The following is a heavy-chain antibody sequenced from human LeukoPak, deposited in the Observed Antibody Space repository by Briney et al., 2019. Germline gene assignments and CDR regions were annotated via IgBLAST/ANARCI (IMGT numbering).Heavy chain of an antibody. CDR2: IKKDGSEK. J-gene: IGHJ4*02. V-gene: IGHV3-7*01. Sequence: PGGSLRLACAASGFTFRSYWMRWARQAPGKGLEWVANIKKDGSEKYYADSVKGRFTISKDNAKNSLYLQMNSLRAEDTAVYYCARDHIAVAGPNDYWGQGTLVTVSS. CDR1: GFTFRSYW. D-gene: IGHD6-19*01. CDR3: ARDHIAVAGPNDY.